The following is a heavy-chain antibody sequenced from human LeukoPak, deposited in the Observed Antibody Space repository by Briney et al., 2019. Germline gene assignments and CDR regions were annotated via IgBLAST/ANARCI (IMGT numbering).Heavy chain of an antibody. CDR2: ISYDGSNK. D-gene: IGHD2-15*01. CDR3: AKSDLGHRSRQVGHFDY. CDR1: GFTFSTYG. J-gene: IGHJ4*02. V-gene: IGHV3-30*18. Sequence: PGGSLRLSCAASGFTFSTYGMHWARQAPGKGLEWVAVISYDGSNKYYADSVKGRFTISRDNSKNTLYLQMNSLRAEDTAVYYCAKSDLGHRSRQVGHFDYWGQGTLVIVSS.